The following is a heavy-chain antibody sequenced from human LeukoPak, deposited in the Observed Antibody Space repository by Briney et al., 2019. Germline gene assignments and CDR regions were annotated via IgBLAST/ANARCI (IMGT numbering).Heavy chain of an antibody. D-gene: IGHD4-17*01. CDR1: GYTFTGYY. Sequence: ASVKVSCKASGYTFTGYYMHWVRQAPGQGLEWMGWINPNSGGTNYAQKFQGWVTMTRDTSISTAYMELSRLRSDDTAVYYRARAPDYGDLEYFDLWGRGTLVTVSS. CDR2: INPNSGGT. CDR3: ARAPDYGDLEYFDL. J-gene: IGHJ2*01. V-gene: IGHV1-2*04.